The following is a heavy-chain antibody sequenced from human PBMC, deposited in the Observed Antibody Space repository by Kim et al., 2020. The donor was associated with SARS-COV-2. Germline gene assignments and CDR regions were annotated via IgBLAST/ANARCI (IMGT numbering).Heavy chain of an antibody. V-gene: IGHV4-34*01. CDR1: GGSFSGYY. Sequence: SETLSLTCAVYGGSFSGYYWSWIRQPPGKGLEWIGEINHSGSTNYNPSLKSRVTISVDTSKNQFSLKLSSVTAADTAVYYCARGRGYDSSGYSPYYFYY. CDR3: ARGRGYDSSGYSPYYFYY. D-gene: IGHD3-22*01. J-gene: IGHJ4*01. CDR2: INHSGST.